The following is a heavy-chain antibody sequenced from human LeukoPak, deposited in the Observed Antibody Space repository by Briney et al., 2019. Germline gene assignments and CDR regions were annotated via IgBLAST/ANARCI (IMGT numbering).Heavy chain of an antibody. CDR1: GGSFSGYY. V-gene: IGHV4-34*01. Sequence: SETLSLTCAVYGGSFSGYYWSWIRQPPGKGLEWIGEINHSGSINYNPSLKGRVTISVDTSKNQFSLKLSSVTAADTAVYYCARRGYYYPNDYWGQGTLVTVSS. CDR3: ARRGYYYPNDY. CDR2: INHSGSI. D-gene: IGHD3-22*01. J-gene: IGHJ4*02.